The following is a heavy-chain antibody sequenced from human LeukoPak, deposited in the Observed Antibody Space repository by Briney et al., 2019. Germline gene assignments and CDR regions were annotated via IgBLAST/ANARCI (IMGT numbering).Heavy chain of an antibody. V-gene: IGHV1-18*01. D-gene: IGHD2-2*01. CDR3: ARDGTSTDDY. CDR1: GYTFSNFG. CDR2: ISGNNDNP. J-gene: IGHJ4*02. Sequence: ASVKVSCKTSGYTFSNFGINWVRQAPGQGLEWMGWISGNNDNPNYGQKFQGRFAVTTDSSTSTAYMELRNLRFDDTAVYYCARDGTSTDDYWGQGTLVTVSS.